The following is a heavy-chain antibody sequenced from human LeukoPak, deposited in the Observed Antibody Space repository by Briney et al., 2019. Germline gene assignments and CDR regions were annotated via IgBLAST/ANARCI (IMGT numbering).Heavy chain of an antibody. V-gene: IGHV4-4*07. D-gene: IGHD3-22*01. CDR3: ARVLVSTDSSGYSFDY. J-gene: IGHJ4*02. Sequence: SETLSLTCTVSGGSISSYYWSWIRLPAGKGLEWIGRIYTSGSTNYNPSLKSRVTMSVDTSKNQFSLKLSSVTAADTAVYYCARVLVSTDSSGYSFDYWGQGTLVTVSS. CDR2: IYTSGST. CDR1: GGSISSYY.